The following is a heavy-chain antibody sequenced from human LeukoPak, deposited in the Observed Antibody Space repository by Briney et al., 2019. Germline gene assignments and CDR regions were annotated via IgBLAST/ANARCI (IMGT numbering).Heavy chain of an antibody. Sequence: GGSLRLSCAASGFTFSSYGMHWVRQAPGKGLEWVSIIRYDGSNKYYADSVKGRFTISRDNSKNTLYLQMNSLRAEDTAVYYCAKDGVWFGESTPPYYYYMDVWGKGTTVTISS. V-gene: IGHV3-30*02. CDR1: GFTFSSYG. CDR3: AKDGVWFGESTPPYYYYMDV. J-gene: IGHJ6*03. CDR2: IRYDGSNK. D-gene: IGHD3-10*01.